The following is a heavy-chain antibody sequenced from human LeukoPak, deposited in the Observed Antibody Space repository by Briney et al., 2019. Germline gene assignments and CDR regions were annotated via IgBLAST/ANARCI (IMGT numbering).Heavy chain of an antibody. D-gene: IGHD3-22*01. CDR1: GFTFGDYA. V-gene: IGHV3-49*03. CDR2: IRSKAYGGTT. Sequence: GGSLRLSCTASGFTFGDYAMSWYRHAPGKGLEWVGFIRSKAYGGTTEYAASVKGRFTISRDDSKSIAYVQMNSLKTEDTAVYYCTCYYDSTRETSVAIDWFDPWGQGTLVTVSS. J-gene: IGHJ5*02. CDR3: TCYYDSTRETSVAIDWFDP.